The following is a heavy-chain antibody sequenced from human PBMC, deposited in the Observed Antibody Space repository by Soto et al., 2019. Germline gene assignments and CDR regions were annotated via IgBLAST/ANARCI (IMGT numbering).Heavy chain of an antibody. CDR2: ISGSGGST. D-gene: IGHD2-21*02. J-gene: IGHJ3*02. V-gene: IGHV3-23*01. CDR1: GVTFSSYA. CDR3: ATVITSRSRFAPHPASVATAYDAFDI. Sequence: EVQLLESGGGLVQPGGSLRLSCAASGVTFSSYAMSWVRQAPGTGLELVSAISGSGGSTYYADSVKSRFTISRDTSKNTLYLHLNRPRADDKDVYDCATVITSRSRFAPHPASVATAYDAFDIWGQGTMDTFSS.